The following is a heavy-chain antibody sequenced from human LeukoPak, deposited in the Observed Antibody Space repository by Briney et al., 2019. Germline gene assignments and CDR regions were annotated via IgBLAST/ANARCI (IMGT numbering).Heavy chain of an antibody. CDR2: IYYSGST. CDR1: GGSISSGDYY. D-gene: IGHD1-26*01. CDR3: ARGSGWELLDAPRGAFDI. Sequence: SETLSLTCTVSGGSISSGDYYWSWIRQPPGKGLEWIGYIYYSGSTYYNPSLKSRVTISVDTSKNQFSLKLSSVTAADTAAYYCARGSGWELLDAPRGAFDIWGQGTMVTVSS. J-gene: IGHJ3*02. V-gene: IGHV4-30-4*01.